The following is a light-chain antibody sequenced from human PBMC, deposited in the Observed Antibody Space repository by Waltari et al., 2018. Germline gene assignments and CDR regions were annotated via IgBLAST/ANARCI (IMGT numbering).Light chain of an antibody. CDR2: DAS. Sequence: EIVLTPSPATLSLPPGERATLSFRASPSVSSYLAGDQQKPGQAPRLLIYDASNRATGIPARFSGSGSETDFTLTISSLEPEDFAVYYCQQRSNWPGTFGQGTKLEIK. V-gene: IGKV3-11*01. J-gene: IGKJ2*01. CDR1: PSVSSY. CDR3: QQRSNWPGT.